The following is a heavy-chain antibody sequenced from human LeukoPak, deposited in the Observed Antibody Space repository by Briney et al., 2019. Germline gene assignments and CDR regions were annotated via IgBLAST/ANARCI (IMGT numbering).Heavy chain of an antibody. Sequence: PGGSLRLSCAASGFTFSSYSMNWVRQAPGKGLEWVSYISSGTSSTSTIYYADSVKGRFTISRDNAKNSLYLQVNSLRDEDTAVYYCARRSFMAFDYWGQGTLVTVSS. CDR2: ISSGTSSTSTI. CDR3: ARRSFMAFDY. V-gene: IGHV3-48*02. CDR1: GFTFSSYS. J-gene: IGHJ4*02. D-gene: IGHD3-10*01.